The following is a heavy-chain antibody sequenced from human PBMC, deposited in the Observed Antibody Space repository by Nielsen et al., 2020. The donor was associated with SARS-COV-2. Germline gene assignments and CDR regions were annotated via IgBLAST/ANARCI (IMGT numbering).Heavy chain of an antibody. D-gene: IGHD2-15*01. CDR1: GYTFTSYG. Sequence: ASVKVSCKASGYTFTSYGISWVRQAPGQGLEWMGWISAYNGNTNYAQKFQGRVTITADESTSTAYMELSSLRSEDTAVYYCAADLNGWFDPWGQGTLVTVSS. J-gene: IGHJ5*02. CDR3: AADLNGWFDP. V-gene: IGHV1-18*01. CDR2: ISAYNGNT.